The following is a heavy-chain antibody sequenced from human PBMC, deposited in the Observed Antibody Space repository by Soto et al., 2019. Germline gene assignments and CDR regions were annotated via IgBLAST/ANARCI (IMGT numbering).Heavy chain of an antibody. CDR2: ISGSGGST. CDR1: GFTFSSYA. Sequence: EVQLLESGGGLVQPGGSLRLSCAASGFTFSSYAMSWVRQAPGKGPEWVSAISGSGGSTYYADSVKGRFTISRDNSKNTLYLQMNSLRAEDTAVYYCAKPPRWETYFDYWGQGPLVTVSS. V-gene: IGHV3-23*01. CDR3: AKPPRWETYFDY. J-gene: IGHJ4*02. D-gene: IGHD1-26*01.